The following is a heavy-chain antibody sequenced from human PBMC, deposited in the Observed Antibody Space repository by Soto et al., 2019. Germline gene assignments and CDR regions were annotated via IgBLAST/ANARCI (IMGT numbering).Heavy chain of an antibody. CDR2: IWFDGSNK. V-gene: IGHV3-33*01. J-gene: IGHJ6*02. D-gene: IGHD4-17*01. CDR3: ARRRSTVTTAWFYHAMDV. Sequence: QVQLVESGVGVVQPGTSLRLSCAASGFSFSDYGMHWVRQAPGKGLEWVAVIWFDGSNKYYAESVKGRFTISRDNSKNTVDLQMYRLRADDTAVYYCARRRSTVTTAWFYHAMDVWGQGTTVTVSS. CDR1: GFSFSDYG.